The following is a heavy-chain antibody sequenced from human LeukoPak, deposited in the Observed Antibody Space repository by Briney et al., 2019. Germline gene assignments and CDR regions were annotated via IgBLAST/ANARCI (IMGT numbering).Heavy chain of an antibody. CDR2: IDHSGST. Sequence: SETLTLTCAVYGGSFSGYYWSWIRQPPGKGLEWIGEIDHSGSTNYNPSLKSRVTISVDTSKNQFSLKLSSVTAADTAVYYCARHYLCSSTGCYLRWFDPWGQGTLVTVSS. J-gene: IGHJ5*02. CDR3: ARHYLCSSTGCYLRWFDP. D-gene: IGHD2-2*01. V-gene: IGHV4-34*01. CDR1: GGSFSGYY.